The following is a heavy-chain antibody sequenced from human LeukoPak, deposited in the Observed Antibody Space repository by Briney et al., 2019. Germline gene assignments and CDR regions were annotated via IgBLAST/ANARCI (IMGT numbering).Heavy chain of an antibody. CDR1: GFTFSSYA. V-gene: IGHV3-23*01. Sequence: GGSLRLSCAASGFTFSSYAMSWVRQAPGKGLEWVSAISGSGGSTYYADSVKGRFTISRDNSKNTLYLQMNSLKAEDTAVYYCAKDWLVRTDTTSGNYWGQGTLVTVSS. CDR2: ISGSGGST. J-gene: IGHJ4*02. D-gene: IGHD6-19*01. CDR3: AKDWLVRTDTTSGNY.